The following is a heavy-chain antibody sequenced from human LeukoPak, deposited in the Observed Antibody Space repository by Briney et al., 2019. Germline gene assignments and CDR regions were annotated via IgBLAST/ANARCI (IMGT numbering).Heavy chain of an antibody. CDR2: INPNSGGT. V-gene: IGHV1-2*02. Sequence: ASVKVSCKASGYTFTVYYMHWVRQAPGQGLEWMGWINPNSGGTNYAQKFQGRVTMTRDTSISTAYMELSRLRSDDTAVYYCARVFYSDYYDSSGYYEYFQHWGQGTLVTVSS. CDR1: GYTFTVYY. D-gene: IGHD3-22*01. CDR3: ARVFYSDYYDSSGYYEYFQH. J-gene: IGHJ1*01.